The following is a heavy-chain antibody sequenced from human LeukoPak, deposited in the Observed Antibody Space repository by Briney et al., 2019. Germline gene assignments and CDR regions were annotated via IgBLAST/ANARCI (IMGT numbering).Heavy chain of an antibody. CDR3: AREYSSSWYSNYYYYYGMDV. J-gene: IGHJ6*02. V-gene: IGHV4-4*07. CDR1: GGSISSYY. D-gene: IGHD6-13*01. CDR2: IYTSGST. Sequence: PSETLSLTCTVSGGSISSYYWSWIRQPAGKGLEWIGRIYTSGSTNYNPSLKSRVTMSVDTSKNQFSLKLSSVTAADMAVYYCAREYSSSWYSNYYYYYGMDVWGQGTTATVSS.